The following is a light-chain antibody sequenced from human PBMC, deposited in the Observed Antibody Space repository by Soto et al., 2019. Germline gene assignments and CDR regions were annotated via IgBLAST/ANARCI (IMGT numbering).Light chain of an antibody. CDR2: EVS. J-gene: IGLJ1*01. Sequence: QSALTQPASVSGSPGQSITISCTGTSNDVGGYNYVSWFQQHSGKAPKLLIFEVSNRPSGVSNRFSGSKSGNTASLTISGLQAEDEADYYCSSFTSTSTFVFGTGTRSPS. CDR3: SSFTSTSTFV. CDR1: SNDVGGYNY. V-gene: IGLV2-14*01.